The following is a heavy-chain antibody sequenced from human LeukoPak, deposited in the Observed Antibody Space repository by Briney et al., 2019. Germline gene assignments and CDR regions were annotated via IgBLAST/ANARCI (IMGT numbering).Heavy chain of an antibody. V-gene: IGHV3-30*02. CDR2: IRSDGTNK. CDR1: GFTFSDSP. D-gene: IGHD5-18*01. J-gene: IGHJ4*02. CDR3: AKDLGYSDDY. Sequence: GRSLRLSCAASGFTFSDSPMHWVRQAPGKGLEWVTFIRSDGTNKYYADSVKGRFTISRDNSRNTLSLQMNSLRAEDTAVYYCAKDLGYSDDYWGQGTLVTVFS.